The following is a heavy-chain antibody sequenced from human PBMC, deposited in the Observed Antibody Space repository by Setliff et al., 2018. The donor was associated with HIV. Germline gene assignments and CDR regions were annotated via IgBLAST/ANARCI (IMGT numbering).Heavy chain of an antibody. CDR3: ARESRDIVATSPLDY. J-gene: IGHJ4*02. CDR2: VNSRGYT. CDR1: GDSISSGSYY. V-gene: IGHV4-61*02. D-gene: IGHD5-12*01. Sequence: PSETLSLTCTVSGDSISSGSYYWSWIRQPAGKGLEWIGRVNSRGYTEYNPSFKSRVTISVDTSKNQFSLKLSSVTAADTAVYYCARESRDIVATSPLDYWGQGTLVTVSS.